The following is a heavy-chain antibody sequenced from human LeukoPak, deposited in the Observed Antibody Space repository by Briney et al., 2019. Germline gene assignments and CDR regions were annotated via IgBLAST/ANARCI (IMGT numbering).Heavy chain of an antibody. Sequence: GGSLRLSCAASGFTFKSYTINWVRQAPVKGLEWVSSISPSSSYIYYADSVKGRFTISRDNAKNSLYLQMNGLRAEDTAVYYCARVPREVAGVLYSWYFDLWGRGTLVTVSS. CDR1: GFTFKSYT. CDR3: ARVPREVAGVLYSWYFDL. D-gene: IGHD2-8*01. CDR2: ISPSSSYI. V-gene: IGHV3-21*01. J-gene: IGHJ2*01.